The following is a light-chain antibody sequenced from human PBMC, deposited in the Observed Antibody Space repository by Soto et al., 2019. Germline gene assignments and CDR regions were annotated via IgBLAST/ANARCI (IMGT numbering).Light chain of an antibody. Sequence: QCALTQPASGSGSPGQSIPISCTGTSSDVGAYNYVSWHQQHPGKAPKLLIYDVSSRPSGVSHRFSASKSGNTASLTISGLQAEDEADYYCSSYTTSNTHVFGTGTKVTVL. J-gene: IGLJ1*01. CDR2: DVS. V-gene: IGLV2-14*01. CDR3: SSYTTSNTHV. CDR1: SSDVGAYNY.